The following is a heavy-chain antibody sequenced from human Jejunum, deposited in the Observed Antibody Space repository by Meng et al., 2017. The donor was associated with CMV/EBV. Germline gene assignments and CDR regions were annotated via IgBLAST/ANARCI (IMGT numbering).Heavy chain of an antibody. CDR1: GEAMRSHY. Sequence: SGEAMRSHYWTWSRQPPGKGLEWMGHVYYSGSATYSPSLRSRVTISVDMSKNQFSLKLRSVTAADTAMYFCARGLGHASNNSHDYWGQGTLVTVSS. V-gene: IGHV4-59*11. J-gene: IGHJ4*02. CDR2: VYYSGSA. D-gene: IGHD1-1*01. CDR3: ARGLGHASNNSHDY.